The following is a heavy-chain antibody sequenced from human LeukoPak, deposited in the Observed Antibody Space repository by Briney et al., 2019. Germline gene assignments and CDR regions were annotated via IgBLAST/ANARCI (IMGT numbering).Heavy chain of an antibody. CDR1: GFTLSNYW. J-gene: IGHJ5*02. Sequence: GGSLRLSCTVSGFTLSNYWMNWVRQAPGKGLEWVANVNYDGNEKYYVDSVKGRFTISRDNAKNSVFLQMNSLRVDDTAVYYCARAVTWIDPWGQGTLVTVSS. CDR2: VNYDGNEK. CDR3: ARAVTWIDP. V-gene: IGHV3-7*01.